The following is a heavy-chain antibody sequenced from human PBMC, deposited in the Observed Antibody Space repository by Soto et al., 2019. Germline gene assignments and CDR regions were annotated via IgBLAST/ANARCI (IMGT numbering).Heavy chain of an antibody. J-gene: IGHJ6*02. CDR3: AREGAAAVYGMDV. D-gene: IGHD6-13*01. CDR1: GGSVSSGSYY. Sequence: PSETLSLTCTVSGGSVSSGSYYWSWIRQPPGKGLEWIGYIYYSGSTNYNPSLKSRVTISVDTSKNQFSLKLSSVTAADTAVYYCAREGAAAVYGMDVWGQGTTVTVSS. CDR2: IYYSGST. V-gene: IGHV4-61*01.